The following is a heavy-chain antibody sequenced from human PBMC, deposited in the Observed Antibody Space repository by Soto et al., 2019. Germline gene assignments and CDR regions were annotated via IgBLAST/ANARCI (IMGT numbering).Heavy chain of an antibody. CDR1: GFTFSSYA. V-gene: IGHV3-30-3*01. CDR3: ARGTRGVAATVSDY. J-gene: IGHJ4*02. CDR2: ISYDGSNK. D-gene: IGHD2-15*01. Sequence: QVQLVESGGGVVQPGRSLRLSCAASGFTFSSYAMHWVRQAPGKGLEWVAVISYDGSNKYYADSVKGRFTISRDNYKNTLYLQMNSLRAEDTAVYYCARGTRGVAATVSDYWGQGTLVTVSS.